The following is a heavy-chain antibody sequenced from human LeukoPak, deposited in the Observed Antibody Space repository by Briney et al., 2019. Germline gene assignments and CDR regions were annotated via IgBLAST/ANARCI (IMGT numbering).Heavy chain of an antibody. V-gene: IGHV3-7*01. CDR1: GFTFSSYA. CDR3: ARLLIAAASFGMDV. D-gene: IGHD6-13*01. Sequence: GGSLRLSCAASGFTFSSYAMSWVRQAPGKGLEWVANIKQDGSEKYYVDSVKGRFTISRDNAKNSLYLQMNSLRAEDTAVYYCARLLIAAASFGMDVWGQGTTVTVSS. J-gene: IGHJ6*02. CDR2: IKQDGSEK.